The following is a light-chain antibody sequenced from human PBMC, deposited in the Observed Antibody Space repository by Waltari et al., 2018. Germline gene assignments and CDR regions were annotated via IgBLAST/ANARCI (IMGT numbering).Light chain of an antibody. CDR1: QDISNY. CDR3: QQYDNLPPV. Sequence: DIQMTQSPSSLSASVGDRVTITCQSSQDISNYLNWYQQKPGKAPKLLIYDASNLETGVPSRFSGSGSGTDFTFTISSLQPEDIVTYYCQQYDNLPPVFGQGTKLEIK. V-gene: IGKV1-33*01. CDR2: DAS. J-gene: IGKJ2*01.